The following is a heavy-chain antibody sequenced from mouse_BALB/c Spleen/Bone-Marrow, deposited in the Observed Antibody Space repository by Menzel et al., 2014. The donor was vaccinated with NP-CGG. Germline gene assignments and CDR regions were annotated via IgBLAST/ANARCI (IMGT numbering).Heavy chain of an antibody. D-gene: IGHD2-2*01. J-gene: IGHJ2*01. CDR2: ISSGGSYT. V-gene: IGHV5-9-3*01. Sequence: EVQLLESGGGLVKPGGSLKLSCAASGFTFSSYAMSWVRQTPAKRLEWVATISSGGSYTYYPDSVKGRFTISRDNAKNTLYLQMSSLRSEDTAMYYCARHGVTGLLDYWGQGTTLTVSS. CDR1: GFTFSSYA. CDR3: ARHGVTGLLDY.